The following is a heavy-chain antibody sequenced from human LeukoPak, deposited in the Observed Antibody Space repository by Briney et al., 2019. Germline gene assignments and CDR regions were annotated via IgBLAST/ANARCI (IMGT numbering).Heavy chain of an antibody. V-gene: IGHV4-39*01. D-gene: IGHD1-26*01. CDR2: IYYSGSP. CDR1: GGSISSTIYY. Sequence: SSETLSLTCTVSGGSISSTIYYWGWVRQPPGKGLEWIGSIYYSGSPYYNPSLKSRVTISVDTSKNQFSLKLSSVTAADTAVYYCVRLLKPRVVGADYWGQGALVTVSS. J-gene: IGHJ4*02. CDR3: VRLLKPRVVGADY.